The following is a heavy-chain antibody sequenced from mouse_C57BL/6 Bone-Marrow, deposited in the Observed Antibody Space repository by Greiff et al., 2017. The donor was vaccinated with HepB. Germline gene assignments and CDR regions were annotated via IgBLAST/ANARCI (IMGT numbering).Heavy chain of an antibody. J-gene: IGHJ1*03. CDR2: IDPNSGGT. V-gene: IGHV1-72*01. CDR1: GYTFTSYW. Sequence: QVQLQQPGAELVKPGASVKLSCKASGYTFTSYWMHWVKQRPGRGLEWIGRIDPNSGGTKYTEKFKSKATLTVDKPSSTAYMQLSSLTSEDSAVYYCARRRIYYYGSSYPYWYFDVWGTGTTVTVSS. D-gene: IGHD1-1*01. CDR3: ARRRIYYYGSSYPYWYFDV.